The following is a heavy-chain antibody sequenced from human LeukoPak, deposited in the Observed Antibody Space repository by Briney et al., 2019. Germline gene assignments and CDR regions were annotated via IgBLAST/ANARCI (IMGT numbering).Heavy chain of an antibody. D-gene: IGHD1-26*01. CDR2: ISYDGSNK. Sequence: PGRSLRLSCAASGFTFSSYGMHWVRQAPGKGLEWVAVISYDGSNKYYADSVKGRFTISRDNSKNTLYLQMNSLRAEDTAVYYCAKGGGFSGSYPIDYWGQGTLVTVSS. CDR3: AKGGGFSGSYPIDY. V-gene: IGHV3-30*18. J-gene: IGHJ4*02. CDR1: GFTFSSYG.